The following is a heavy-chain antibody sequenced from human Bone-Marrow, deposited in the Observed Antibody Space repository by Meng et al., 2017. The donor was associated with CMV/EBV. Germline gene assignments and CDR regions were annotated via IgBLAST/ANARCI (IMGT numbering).Heavy chain of an antibody. D-gene: IGHD6-19*01. V-gene: IGHV3-30*02. Sequence: GGSLRLSCVASGFGFSDHFMDWVRQAPGKGLEWVAFIRYDGSNKYYADSVKGRFTISRDNSKNPLYLQMNSLRAEDTAVYYCAKEAVAGMSLDYWGQGTLVTVSS. CDR2: IRYDGSNK. J-gene: IGHJ4*02. CDR1: GFGFSDHF. CDR3: AKEAVAGMSLDY.